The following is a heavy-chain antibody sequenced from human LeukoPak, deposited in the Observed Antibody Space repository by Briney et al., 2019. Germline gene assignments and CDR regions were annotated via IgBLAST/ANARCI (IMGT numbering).Heavy chain of an antibody. D-gene: IGHD2-8*01. CDR3: ARAGCTNGVCLFDY. CDR2: IYYSGST. Sequence: SETLSLTCTVSGGSISSHYWSWIRQPPGKGLEWIGYIYYSGSTNYNPSLKSRVTISVDTSKNQFSLKLSSVTAADTAVYYCARAGCTNGVCLFDYWGQGTLVTVSS. CDR1: GGSISSHY. V-gene: IGHV4-59*11. J-gene: IGHJ4*02.